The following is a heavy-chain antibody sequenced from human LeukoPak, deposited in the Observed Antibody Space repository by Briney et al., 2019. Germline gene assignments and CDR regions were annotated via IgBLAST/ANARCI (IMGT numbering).Heavy chain of an antibody. CDR2: IYYSGST. V-gene: IGHV4-39*07. Sequence: PSETLSLTCTVSGGSISSSSYYWGWIRQPPGKGLEWIGSIYYSGSTYYNPSLKSRVTISVDTSKNQFSLKLSSVTAADTAVYYCARGGDFSYYYYYYYMDVWGKGTTVTVSS. CDR3: ARGGDFSYYYYYYYMDV. CDR1: GGSISSSSYY. D-gene: IGHD3-3*01. J-gene: IGHJ6*03.